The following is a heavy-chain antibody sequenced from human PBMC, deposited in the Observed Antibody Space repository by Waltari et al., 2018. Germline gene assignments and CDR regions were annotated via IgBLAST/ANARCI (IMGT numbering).Heavy chain of an antibody. J-gene: IGHJ4*02. D-gene: IGHD1-26*01. Sequence: EVQLVESGGGLVQPVGSLRLSCAASGFTFSSYWMSWVRQAPGKGLEWVANIKQDGSEKYYVDSVKGRFTISRDNAKNSLYLQMNSLRAEDTAVYYCASPAVGATTWYYFDYWGQGTLVTVSS. V-gene: IGHV3-7*01. CDR2: IKQDGSEK. CDR3: ASPAVGATTWYYFDY. CDR1: GFTFSSYW.